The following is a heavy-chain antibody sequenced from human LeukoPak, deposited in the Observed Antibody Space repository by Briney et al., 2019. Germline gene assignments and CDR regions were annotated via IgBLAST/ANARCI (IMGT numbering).Heavy chain of an antibody. J-gene: IGHJ4*02. CDR3: AKDSGRTGIAVAGYFDY. CDR1: GFTFSSYG. D-gene: IGHD6-19*01. V-gene: IGHV3-30*18. CDR2: ISYDGSNK. Sequence: GGSLRLSCAASGFTFSSYGMHWVRQAPGKGLEWVAVISYDGSNKYYADSVKGRFTISRDNSKNTLYLQMDSLRAEDTAVYYCAKDSGRTGIAVAGYFDYWAREPWSPSPQ.